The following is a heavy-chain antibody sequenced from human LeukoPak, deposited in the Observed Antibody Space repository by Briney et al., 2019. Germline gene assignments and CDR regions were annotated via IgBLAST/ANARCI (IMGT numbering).Heavy chain of an antibody. D-gene: IGHD6-19*01. V-gene: IGHV1-46*01. CDR3: ARRAVAGTTDP. CDR1: GYTFTSYY. Sequence: ASVKVSCKASGYTFTSYYMHWVRQAPGQGLEGMGIINPSGGSTSYAQKFQGRVTMTRDTSTSTVYMELSSLRSEDTAVYYCARRAVAGTTDPWGQGTLVTVSS. CDR2: INPSGGST. J-gene: IGHJ5*02.